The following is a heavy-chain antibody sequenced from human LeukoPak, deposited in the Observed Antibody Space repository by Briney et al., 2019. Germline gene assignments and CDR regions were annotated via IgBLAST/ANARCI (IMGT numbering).Heavy chain of an antibody. J-gene: IGHJ6*03. CDR2: INPNSGGT. CDR3: ARKSLGYCSSTSCYGSMDV. D-gene: IGHD2-2*01. Sequence: ASVKVSCKASGYTFTGYYMHWVRQAPGQGLEWMGWINPNSGGTNYAQKFQGRVTMIRDTSISTAYMELSRLRSDDTAVYYCARKSLGYCSSTSCYGSMDVWGKGTTVTVSS. V-gene: IGHV1-2*02. CDR1: GYTFTGYY.